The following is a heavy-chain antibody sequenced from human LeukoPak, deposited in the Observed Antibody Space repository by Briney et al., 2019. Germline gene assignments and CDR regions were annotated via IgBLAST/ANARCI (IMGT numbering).Heavy chain of an antibody. CDR1: GFPFNTYT. Sequence: GGSLRLFCAVSGFPFNTYTMNWVRQVPGKGLEWVSSITSTGNNINYADSVKGRFTISRDNAKNSLYLQMNNLRAEDTAVYHCARVFRNSGSYFDYWGQGTLVSVSS. CDR3: ARVFRNSGSYFDY. CDR2: ITSTGNNI. D-gene: IGHD1-26*01. J-gene: IGHJ4*02. V-gene: IGHV3-21*01.